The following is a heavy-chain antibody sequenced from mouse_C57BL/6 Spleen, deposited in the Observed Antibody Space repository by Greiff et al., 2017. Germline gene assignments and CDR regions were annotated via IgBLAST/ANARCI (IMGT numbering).Heavy chain of an antibody. V-gene: IGHV8-12*01. CDR1: GFSLSTSGMG. J-gene: IGHJ3*01. Sequence: QVTLKESGPGILQSSQTLSLTCSFSGFSLSTSGMGVSWIRQPSGKGLEWLAHIYWDDDKRYHTSLKSRPTISKDTSSNQVFLLITSVDTAYTATYYCTRSLHSNYVWFAYWGQGTLVTVSA. CDR3: TRSLHSNYVWFAY. CDR2: IYWDDDK. D-gene: IGHD2-5*01.